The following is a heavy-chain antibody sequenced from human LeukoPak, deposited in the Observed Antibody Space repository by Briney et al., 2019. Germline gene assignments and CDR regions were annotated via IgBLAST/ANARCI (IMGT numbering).Heavy chain of an antibody. Sequence: PGGSLRLSCAASGFTFSNAWMSWVRQAPGKGGEWVGRIKRKTDGATTDYAATVTCRFTISRDDSKNTLYLQMNSLKTEDTAVYYCISEKYYYDSSGYSFPVLYWGQGTLVTVSS. CDR2: IKRKTDGATT. CDR3: ISEKYYYDSSGYSFPVLY. CDR1: GFTFSNAW. J-gene: IGHJ4*02. V-gene: IGHV3-15*01. D-gene: IGHD3-22*01.